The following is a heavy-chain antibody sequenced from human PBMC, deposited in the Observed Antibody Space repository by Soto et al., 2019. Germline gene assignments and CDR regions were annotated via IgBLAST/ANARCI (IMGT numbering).Heavy chain of an antibody. Sequence: QVQLVQSGAEVKKPGSSVKVSCKASGGTFSSYAISWVRQAPGQGLEWMGGIIPIFGTANYAQKFQGRVTITADKSKSTAYMELSSLRSEDTAVYYCARHRSMSHTPLGGMDVWGQGTTVTVSS. CDR3: ARHRSMSHTPLGGMDV. CDR2: IIPIFGTA. V-gene: IGHV1-69*06. D-gene: IGHD7-27*01. CDR1: GGTFSSYA. J-gene: IGHJ6*02.